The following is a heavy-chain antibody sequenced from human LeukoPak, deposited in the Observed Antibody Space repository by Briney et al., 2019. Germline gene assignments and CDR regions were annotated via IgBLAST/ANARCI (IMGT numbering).Heavy chain of an antibody. Sequence: ASVKVSCKASGYTFTDYYMHWVRQAPGQGLEWMGWINPKSGGTNYAQQFQGRVTMTRDTSISTAYMELSRLRSDDTAMYYCARDKLRYFDYWRQGTLVTVSS. J-gene: IGHJ4*02. V-gene: IGHV1-2*02. CDR3: ARDKLRYFDY. D-gene: IGHD3-10*01. CDR1: GYTFTDYY. CDR2: INPKSGGT.